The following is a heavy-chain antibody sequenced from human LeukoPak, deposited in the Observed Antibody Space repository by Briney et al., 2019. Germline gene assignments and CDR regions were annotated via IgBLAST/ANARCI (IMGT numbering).Heavy chain of an antibody. CDR1: GYTFTGYY. J-gene: IGHJ6*03. Sequence: ASVKVSCKASGYTFTGYYMHWVRQAPGQGLEWMGWINPNSGGTNYAQKFQGRVTMTRDTSTSTVYMELSSLRSEDTAVYYCASNQQLAREYYYYMDVWGKGTTVTVSS. D-gene: IGHD6-13*01. CDR2: INPNSGGT. V-gene: IGHV1-2*02. CDR3: ASNQQLAREYYYYMDV.